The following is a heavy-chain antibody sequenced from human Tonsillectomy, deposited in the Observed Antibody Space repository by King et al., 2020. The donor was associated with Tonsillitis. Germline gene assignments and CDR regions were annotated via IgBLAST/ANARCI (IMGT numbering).Heavy chain of an antibody. V-gene: IGHV4-59*01. CDR2: IYYSGSS. Sequence: VQLQESGPGLVRPSETLSLTCTVSGGAISGYYWSWIRQPPGKGVEWIGYIYYSGSSNYNPSLRSRVTIPGNTSKNRPSLKLSSVTAADAALYYCAREWYGAFDIWGQGTMVTVSS. D-gene: IGHD2-15*01. J-gene: IGHJ3*02. CDR3: AREWYGAFDI. CDR1: GGAISGYY.